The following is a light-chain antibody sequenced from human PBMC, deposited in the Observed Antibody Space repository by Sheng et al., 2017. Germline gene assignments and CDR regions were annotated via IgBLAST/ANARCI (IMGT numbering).Light chain of an antibody. V-gene: IGLV1-51*02. CDR1: NSNIGSYY. J-gene: IGLJ1*01. CDR3: GTWDSSLSADV. Sequence: QSVLTQPPSVSAAPGQKVTISCSGSNSNIGSYYVSWYQQLPGTAPELLIYENNDRPSGISDRFSGSKSGTSATLGITGLQTGDEADYYCGTWDSSLSADVFGTGTKVSVL. CDR2: ENN.